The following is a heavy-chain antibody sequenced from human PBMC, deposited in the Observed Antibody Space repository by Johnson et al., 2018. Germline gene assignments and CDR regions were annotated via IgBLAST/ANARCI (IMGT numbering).Heavy chain of an antibody. CDR2: ISYDGSNK. CDR3: ARDRDYYMDV. CDR1: GFTFSSYG. Sequence: QVQLVESGGGVVQPGRSLRLSCAASGFTFSSYGMHWVRQAPGKGLEWVAVISYDGSNKYYADSVKGRFTITRDNSKNTLDLQMNSLRAEDTAVYYCARDRDYYMDVWGKGTTVTVSS. V-gene: IGHV3-30*03. J-gene: IGHJ6*03.